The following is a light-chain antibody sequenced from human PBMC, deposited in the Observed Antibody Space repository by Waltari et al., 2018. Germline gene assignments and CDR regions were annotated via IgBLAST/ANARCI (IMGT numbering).Light chain of an antibody. J-gene: IGKJ2*01. V-gene: IGKV3-11*01. CDR3: QQRSNWPRGT. CDR1: QSVSSY. CDR2: DAS. Sequence: EIVLTQSPATLSLSPGEIANLSCRASQSVSSYLAWYQQKPGQAPRLLIYDASNRATGIPPKFSGSGSGSDFTLTISSLEPEDFAIYYCQQRSNWPRGTFGQGTKLEIK.